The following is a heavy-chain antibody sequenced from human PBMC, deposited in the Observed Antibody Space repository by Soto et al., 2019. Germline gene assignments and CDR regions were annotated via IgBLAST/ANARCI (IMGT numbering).Heavy chain of an antibody. D-gene: IGHD3-3*01. CDR2: ISGSDGTT. V-gene: IGHV3-23*01. J-gene: IGHJ6*02. Sequence: GGSLRLSCVASGFTFGTYTMSWVCQAPGKGLEWVSSISGSDGTTYYADSVKGRFSISRDKSKNTLYLQMNSLRAEDTAIYYCAKLDFWNSYYGLDVWGQGTTVTVSS. CDR3: AKLDFWNSYYGLDV. CDR1: GFTFGTYT.